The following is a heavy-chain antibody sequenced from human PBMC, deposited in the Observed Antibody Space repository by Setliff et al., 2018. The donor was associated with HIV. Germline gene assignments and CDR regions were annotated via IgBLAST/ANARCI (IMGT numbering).Heavy chain of an antibody. CDR3: AKDGDYRNGDYDAFDI. J-gene: IGHJ3*02. V-gene: IGHV3-30*02. D-gene: IGHD4-4*01. Sequence: PGGSLRLSCAASGFTFSVHGMHWVRQAPGKGLEWVACINYDESSEYYADSVKGRVSISRDNSKNTVDLHMNSLRTEDTAVYYCAKDGDYRNGDYDAFDIWGLGTMVTVSS. CDR2: INYDESSE. CDR1: GFTFSVHG.